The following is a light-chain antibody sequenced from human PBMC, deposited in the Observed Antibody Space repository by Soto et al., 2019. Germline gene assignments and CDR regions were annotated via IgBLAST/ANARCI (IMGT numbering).Light chain of an antibody. Sequence: DIQLTQSPSFLSASVGDRVTITCRASQGISSYLAWYQQKPGNAPKLLIYAASTLQSGVPSRFSGSGSGTEFTLTISSLQPEDFATYYCQQLNSYLFGGGTKVEIK. CDR1: QGISSY. V-gene: IGKV1-9*01. J-gene: IGKJ4*01. CDR2: AAS. CDR3: QQLNSYL.